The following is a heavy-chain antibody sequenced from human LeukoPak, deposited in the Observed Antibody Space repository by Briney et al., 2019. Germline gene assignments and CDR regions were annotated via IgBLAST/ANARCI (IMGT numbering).Heavy chain of an antibody. D-gene: IGHD3-22*01. Sequence: ASVKVSCKASGGTFSSYAISWVRQAPGQGLEWMGGIIPIFGTANYAQKFQGRVTITADKSTSTAYMELSSLRSEDTAVYYCVRADSSGYYSGFDYWGQGTLVTVSS. V-gene: IGHV1-69*06. CDR3: VRADSSGYYSGFDY. J-gene: IGHJ4*02. CDR1: GGTFSSYA. CDR2: IIPIFGTA.